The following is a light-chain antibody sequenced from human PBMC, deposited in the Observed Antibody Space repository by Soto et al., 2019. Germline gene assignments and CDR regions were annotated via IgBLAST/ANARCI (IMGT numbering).Light chain of an antibody. CDR1: QSVSSYY. CDR2: AAS. V-gene: IGKV3D-20*02. Sequence: EIVMTQSPATLSVSPGERATLSCRASQSVSSYYLAWYQQKPGQAPRLLIYAASSRATGIPDRFSGSGSGTDFTLTISSLEPEDFAVYYCQQRSNWPLTFGGGTKVDI. J-gene: IGKJ4*01. CDR3: QQRSNWPLT.